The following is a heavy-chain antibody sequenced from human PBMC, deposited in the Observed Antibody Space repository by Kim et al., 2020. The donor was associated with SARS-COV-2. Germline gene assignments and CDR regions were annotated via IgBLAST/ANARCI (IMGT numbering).Heavy chain of an antibody. Sequence: YNPHLKSRVTISVDTSKNQFSLKLSSVTAADTAVYYCARERYYYGSRYDYWGQGTLVTVSS. V-gene: IGHV4-59*01. D-gene: IGHD3-10*01. J-gene: IGHJ4*02. CDR3: ARERYYYGSRYDY.